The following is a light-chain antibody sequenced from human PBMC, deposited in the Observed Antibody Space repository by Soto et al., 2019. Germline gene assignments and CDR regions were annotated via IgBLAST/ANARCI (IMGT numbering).Light chain of an antibody. CDR3: QRRSNWPMFT. Sequence: EIVLTQSPATLSLSPGERATLSCRASQGVSSYLAWYQQKPGQAPRLLIYDASIRATGIPARFSGSGSGTDFPLTISSLEPEDFVVYYCQRRSNWPMFTFGQGTKLEIK. CDR2: DAS. CDR1: QGVSSY. J-gene: IGKJ2*01. V-gene: IGKV3-11*01.